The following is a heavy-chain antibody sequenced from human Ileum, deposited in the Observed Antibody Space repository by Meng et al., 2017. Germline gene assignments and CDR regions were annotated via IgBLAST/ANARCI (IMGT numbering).Heavy chain of an antibody. CDR3: AREAHLAAFGH. Sequence: QSGPSVGKPAHILSHTCAVSGESLFNNSATWNWVRQSPSRGREWMGRTYYRSKWYNDYALSVNSRITVNPHTSKNQISLQLNSVTPDDTAVYYCAREAHLAAFGHWGQGILVTVSS. D-gene: IGHD6-25*01. CDR1: GESLFNNSAT. J-gene: IGHJ4*02. V-gene: IGHV6-1*01. CDR2: TYYRSKWYN.